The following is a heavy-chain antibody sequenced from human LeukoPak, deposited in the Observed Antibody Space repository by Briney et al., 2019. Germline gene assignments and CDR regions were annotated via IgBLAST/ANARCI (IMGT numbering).Heavy chain of an antibody. Sequence: ASVKVSCKVSGYTFTDYYMHWVQQAPGKGLEWMGLVDPEDGETIYAEKFQGRVTITADTSTDTAYMELCSLRSEDTAVYYCATTPYSGSYRPYYFDYWGQGTLVTVSS. CDR3: ATTPYSGSYRPYYFDY. D-gene: IGHD1-26*01. V-gene: IGHV1-69-2*01. CDR2: VDPEDGET. J-gene: IGHJ4*02. CDR1: GYTFTDYY.